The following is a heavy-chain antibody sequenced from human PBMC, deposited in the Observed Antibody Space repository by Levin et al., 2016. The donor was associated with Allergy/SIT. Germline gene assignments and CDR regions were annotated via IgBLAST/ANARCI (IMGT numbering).Heavy chain of an antibody. Sequence: WVRQAPGQGLEWMGWINPNSGGTNYAQKFQGWVTMTRDTSISTAYMELSRLRSDDTAVYYCARDLAPAGDEMVFDPWGQGTLVTVSS. CDR3: ARDLAPAGDEMVFDP. V-gene: IGHV1-2*04. J-gene: IGHJ5*02. D-gene: IGHD2-2*01. CDR2: INPNSGGT.